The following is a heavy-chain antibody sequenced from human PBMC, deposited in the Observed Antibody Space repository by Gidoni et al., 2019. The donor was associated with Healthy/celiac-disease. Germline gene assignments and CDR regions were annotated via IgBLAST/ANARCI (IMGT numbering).Heavy chain of an antibody. J-gene: IGHJ5*02. CDR1: GFTFDDYA. V-gene: IGHV3-9*01. D-gene: IGHD2-2*02. CDR3: AKEKYPRLDKNNWFDP. Sequence: EVQLVESGGGLVQPGRSLRLSCAASGFTFDDYAMHWVRQAPGKGLEWVSGISWNSGSIGYADSVKGRFTISRDNAKNSLYLQMNSLRAEDTALYYCAKEKYPRLDKNNWFDPWGQGTLVTVSS. CDR2: ISWNSGSI.